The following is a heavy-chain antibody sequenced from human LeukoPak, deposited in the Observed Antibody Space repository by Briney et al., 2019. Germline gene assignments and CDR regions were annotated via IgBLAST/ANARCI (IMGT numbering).Heavy chain of an antibody. V-gene: IGHV3-23*01. CDR3: ARRSSSWFHYFDY. CDR1: GFTFRSYA. D-gene: IGHD6-13*01. CDR2: ITGDGGDT. J-gene: IGHJ4*02. Sequence: GGSLRLSCEASGFTFRSYAMGWVRQAPGKGLEWVASITGDGGDTYHEDSVKGRFTISRDNSNNTLYLQMGSLRAEDMAVYYCARRSSSWFHYFDYWGQGTLVTVSS.